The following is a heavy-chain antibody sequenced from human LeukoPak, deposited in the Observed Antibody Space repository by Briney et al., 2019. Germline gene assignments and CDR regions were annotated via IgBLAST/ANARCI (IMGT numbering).Heavy chain of an antibody. J-gene: IGHJ5*02. Sequence: PSETLSLTCTVSGGSISSISHYWGWIRQPPGKGLECIGSIYYSGRTNYNPSLKSRVTISADTSKNQFSLKLTSVTAADTAVYYCARHRYFFGSGSYEVDWFDPWGQGTLATVSS. CDR3: ARHRYFFGSGSYEVDWFDP. CDR1: GGSISSISHY. D-gene: IGHD3-10*01. CDR2: IYYSGRT. V-gene: IGHV4-39*01.